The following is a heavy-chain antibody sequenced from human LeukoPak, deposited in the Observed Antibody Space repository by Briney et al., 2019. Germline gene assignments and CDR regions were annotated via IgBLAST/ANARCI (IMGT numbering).Heavy chain of an antibody. V-gene: IGHV1-18*04. D-gene: IGHD2-2*01. J-gene: IGHJ4*02. Sequence: ASVKVSCKASGYTFTGYYMHWVRQAPGQGLEWMGWISAYNGNTNYAQKLQGRVTMTTDTSTSTAYMELRSLRSDDTAVYYCARDMRVVVPAAIGYWGQGTLVTVSS. CDR1: GYTFTGYY. CDR2: ISAYNGNT. CDR3: ARDMRVVVPAAIGY.